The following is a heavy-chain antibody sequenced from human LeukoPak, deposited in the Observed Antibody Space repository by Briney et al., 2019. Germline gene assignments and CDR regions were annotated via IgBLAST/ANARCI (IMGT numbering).Heavy chain of an antibody. V-gene: IGHV4-39*01. CDR1: GGSFSSSSYY. CDR3: ARHYYDTSGYSNSLFDY. J-gene: IGHJ4*02. CDR2: IYYSGTT. Sequence: SETLSLTCTVSGGSFSSSSYYWGWTRRPPGKGLEWIGSIYYSGTTYYNTSLKSRVTISVDTSKNQFILKLSSVTAADTTVYYCARHYYDTSGYSNSLFDYWGQGTPVTVSS. D-gene: IGHD3-22*01.